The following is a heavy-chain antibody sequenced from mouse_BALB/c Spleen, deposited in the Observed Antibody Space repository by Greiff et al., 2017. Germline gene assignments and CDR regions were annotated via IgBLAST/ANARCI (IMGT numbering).Heavy chain of an antibody. CDR2: ICPGSGNT. CDR3: ARLEGNYPSYWYFDV. Sequence: VQLQQSGPELVKPGASVKISCKASGYTFTDYYINWVKQKPGQGLEWIGWICPGSGNTKYNEKFKGKATLTVDTSSSTAYMQLSSLTSEDTAVYFCARLEGNYPSYWYFDVWGAGTTVTVSS. CDR1: GYTFTDYY. J-gene: IGHJ1*01. D-gene: IGHD2-1*01. V-gene: IGHV1-84*02.